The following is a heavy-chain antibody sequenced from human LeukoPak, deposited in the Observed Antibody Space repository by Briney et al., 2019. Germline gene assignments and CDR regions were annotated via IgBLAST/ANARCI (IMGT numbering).Heavy chain of an antibody. CDR3: ARGEVLGLYSSVWFDP. Sequence: SETLSLTCTVSGGSISSGGYYWSWIRQHPGKGLEWIGCIYYSGSTCYNPSLKSRVTISVDTSKNQFSLKLSSVTAADTAVYYCARGEVLGLYSSVWFDPWGQGTLVTVSS. J-gene: IGHJ5*02. CDR2: IYYSGST. V-gene: IGHV4-31*03. CDR1: GGSISSGGYY. D-gene: IGHD3-16*01.